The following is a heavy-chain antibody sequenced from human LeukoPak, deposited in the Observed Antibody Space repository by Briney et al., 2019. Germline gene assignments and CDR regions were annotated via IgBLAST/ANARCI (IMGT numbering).Heavy chain of an antibody. Sequence: GGSLRLSCAASGFTLNNYAMSWVRQAPGKGLVWVSIINNSGGSTYYADSVKGRFTISRDLSKNTLYLQMNSLRAGDTALYYCARKYSGTNPFDYWGQGTLVTVSS. J-gene: IGHJ4*02. V-gene: IGHV3-23*01. CDR2: INNSGGST. CDR3: ARKYSGTNPFDY. D-gene: IGHD1-26*01. CDR1: GFTLNNYA.